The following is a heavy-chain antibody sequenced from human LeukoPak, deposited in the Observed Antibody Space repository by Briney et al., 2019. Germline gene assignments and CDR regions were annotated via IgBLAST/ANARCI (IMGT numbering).Heavy chain of an antibody. D-gene: IGHD5-18*01. CDR1: GYTFTGYY. CDR3: ARGSRYSYGLFDY. CDR2: INPNSGGT. V-gene: IGHV1-2*02. Sequence: ASVKVSCKASGYTFTGYYMHWVRQAPGQGLEWMGWINPNSGGTNYAQKFQGRVTMTRDTSISTAYMELSRLRSDDTAVYYCARGSRYSYGLFDYWSQGTLVTVSS. J-gene: IGHJ4*02.